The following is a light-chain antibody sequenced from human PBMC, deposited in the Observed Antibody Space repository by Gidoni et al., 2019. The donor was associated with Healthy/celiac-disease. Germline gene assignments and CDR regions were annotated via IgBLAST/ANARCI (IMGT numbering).Light chain of an antibody. CDR3: QQYNNWPRT. CDR1: QSVSSN. Sequence: ELVMTPSPATLSVSPGERATLFCRPSQSVSSNLAWYQQKPGQAPRLLIYGASTRASGIPARFSGSGSGTEFTLTISSLQSEDFAVYYCQQYNNWPRTFGQGTKVEIK. CDR2: GAS. J-gene: IGKJ1*01. V-gene: IGKV3-15*01.